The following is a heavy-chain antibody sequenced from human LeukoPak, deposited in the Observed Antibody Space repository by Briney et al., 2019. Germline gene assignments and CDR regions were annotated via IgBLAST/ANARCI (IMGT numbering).Heavy chain of an antibody. CDR1: GFAFSKYA. D-gene: IGHD2-2*01. CDR2: IRHDGSFK. J-gene: IGHJ3*02. CDR3: AKLVVVVPAAYDAFDI. Sequence: PGGSLRLSCVASGFAFSKYAMHWVRQAPGKGLEWLTFIRHDGSFKEYADSVKGRFTISRDNSKNALYLQMNSLRAEDTAVYYCAKLVVVVPAAYDAFDIWGQGTMVTVSS. V-gene: IGHV3-30*02.